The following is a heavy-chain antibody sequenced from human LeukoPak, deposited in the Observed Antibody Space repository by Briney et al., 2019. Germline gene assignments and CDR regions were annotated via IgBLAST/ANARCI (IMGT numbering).Heavy chain of an antibody. CDR1: GFTFSTYA. Sequence: GGSLRLSCAASGFTFSTYAMSWVRQAPGKGLEWVSTIIGSGESTYYADSVKGRFTISRDNSKNTLYLQVNSLRVEDTGFYYCAKHLSSSSRYYYDAWGQGTLVTVSS. CDR2: IIGSGEST. J-gene: IGHJ4*02. V-gene: IGHV3-23*01. CDR3: AKHLSSSSRYYYDA. D-gene: IGHD6-13*01.